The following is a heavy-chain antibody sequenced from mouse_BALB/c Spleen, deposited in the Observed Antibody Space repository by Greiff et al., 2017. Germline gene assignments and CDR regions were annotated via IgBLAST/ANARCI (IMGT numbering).Heavy chain of an antibody. CDR2: IYPGSGST. D-gene: IGHD2-4*01. CDR3: ATYDYDVWFAY. J-gene: IGHJ3*01. Sequence: QVQLQQPGAELVKPGTSVKLSCKASGYNFTSYWINWVKLRPGQGLEWIGDIYPGSGSTNYNEKFKSKATLTVDTSSSTAYMQLSSLASEDSALYYCATYDYDVWFAYWGQGTLVTVSA. V-gene: IGHV1-55*01. CDR1: GYNFTSYW.